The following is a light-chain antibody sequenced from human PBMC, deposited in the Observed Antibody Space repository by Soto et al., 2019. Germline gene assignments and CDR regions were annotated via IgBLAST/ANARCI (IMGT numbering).Light chain of an antibody. Sequence: ELASAPSTLSLPPLEGHPQSCRASQSVSSSYLAWYQQKPGQAPRLLMYDVSDRATGIPARFSGSGSGTDFTLSISSLEPEDFAVYFCQQYFNWPKTFGQGTRLEIK. CDR3: QQYFNWPKT. J-gene: IGKJ5*01. CDR2: DVS. V-gene: IGKV3D-20*02. CDR1: QSVSSSY.